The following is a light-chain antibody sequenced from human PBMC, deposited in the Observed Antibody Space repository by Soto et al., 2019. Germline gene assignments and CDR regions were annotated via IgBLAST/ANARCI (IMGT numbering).Light chain of an antibody. Sequence: QSVLTQPPSVSGAPGQGVTISCTGSSSNIGAGNDVHWYLQLPGTAPKLLIYANSYRPSGVPDRFSASKSGTSASLAITGLQAEDEGEYYCQSYDSSLSLYVFGTGTKLTVL. J-gene: IGLJ1*01. CDR2: ANS. CDR3: QSYDSSLSLYV. CDR1: SSNIGAGND. V-gene: IGLV1-40*01.